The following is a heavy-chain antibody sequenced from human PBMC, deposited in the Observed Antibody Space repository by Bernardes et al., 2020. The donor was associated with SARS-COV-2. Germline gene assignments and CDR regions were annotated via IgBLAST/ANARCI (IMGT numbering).Heavy chain of an antibody. CDR2: MSYDGNNE. V-gene: IGHV3-30-3*01. J-gene: IGHJ6*02. CDR3: ARDRRGLGSSPSLGYYYYGMDV. D-gene: IGHD6-13*01. CDR1: GFTFSYYA. Sequence: GESLRLSCAASGFTFSYYAMHWVRQAPGSGLEWVAVMSYDGNNEHYADSVKGRVTISRDNSKNMVYLQMDSLKTEDTAVYYCARDRRGLGSSPSLGYYYYGMDVWGQGSTVTVSS.